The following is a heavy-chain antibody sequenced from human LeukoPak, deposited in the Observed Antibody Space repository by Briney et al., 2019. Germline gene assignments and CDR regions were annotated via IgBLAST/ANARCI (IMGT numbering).Heavy chain of an antibody. V-gene: IGHV3-7*01. CDR3: AKDRKQLGYFDY. CDR2: IKQDGREK. D-gene: IGHD6-13*01. CDR1: GFTSTSYW. J-gene: IGHJ4*02. Sequence: GGSLRLSCAASGFTSTSYWMSWVRQAPGKGLEWVANIKQDGREKYYVDSVKGRFTISRDNAKNSLYLQMNSLRAEDTAVYYCAKDRKQLGYFDYWGQATLVTVSS.